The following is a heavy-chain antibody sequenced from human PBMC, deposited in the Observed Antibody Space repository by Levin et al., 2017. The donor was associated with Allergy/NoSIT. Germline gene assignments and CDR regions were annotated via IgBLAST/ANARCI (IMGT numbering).Heavy chain of an antibody. Sequence: SQILSLTCTVSGGFINSYYWSWIRQSAGKGLEWIGRIYTSGSTDYNPSLKSRITMSLDTSKNLFSLNLSSVTAADTAVYYCAREFNSWGQGILVTVSS. CDR2: IYTSGST. CDR1: GGFINSYY. J-gene: IGHJ5*01. CDR3: AREFNS. V-gene: IGHV4-4*07.